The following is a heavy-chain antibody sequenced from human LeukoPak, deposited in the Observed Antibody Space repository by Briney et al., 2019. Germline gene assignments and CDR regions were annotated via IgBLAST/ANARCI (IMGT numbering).Heavy chain of an antibody. CDR2: IIPIFGTA. V-gene: IGHV1-69*05. CDR1: GGTFSSYA. J-gene: IGHJ4*02. D-gene: IGHD2-15*01. CDR3: ARDCSGGSCYSLALDY. Sequence: SVKVSCKASGGTFSSYAISWVRQAPGQGLEWMGRIIPIFGTANSAQKFQGRVTITTDESTSTAYMELSSLRSEDTAVYYCARDCSGGSCYSLALDYWGQGTLVTVSS.